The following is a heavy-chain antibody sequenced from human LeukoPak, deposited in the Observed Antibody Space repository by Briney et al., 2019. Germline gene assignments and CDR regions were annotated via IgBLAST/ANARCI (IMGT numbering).Heavy chain of an antibody. V-gene: IGHV3-15*01. CDR1: GFTFSNAW. D-gene: IGHD6-19*01. CDR2: IKSKTDGGTT. Sequence: GGSLRLSCAASGFTFSNAWMSWVRQAPGKGLEWVGRIKSKTDGGTTDYAAPVKGRFTISRDDSKNTLYLQMNSLKTEDTAVYYCTYSSGWYLWLSWGQGTLVTVSS. J-gene: IGHJ4*02. CDR3: TYSSGWYLWLS.